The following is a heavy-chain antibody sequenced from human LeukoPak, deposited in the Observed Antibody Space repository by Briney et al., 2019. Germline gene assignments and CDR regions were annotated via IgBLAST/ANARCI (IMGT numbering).Heavy chain of an antibody. CDR2: IHYNGIT. V-gene: IGHV4-59*01. D-gene: IGHD5-18*01. Sequence: SETLSLTCTVSGSMYNYYWSWIRQPPGKGLEWIGYIHYNGITNYNPSLKTRVTMSLDTSKNQFSLNLNSVTAADTAVYYCARERGNTYGISGMDVWGQGTTVTVSS. CDR1: GSMYNYY. J-gene: IGHJ6*02. CDR3: ARERGNTYGISGMDV.